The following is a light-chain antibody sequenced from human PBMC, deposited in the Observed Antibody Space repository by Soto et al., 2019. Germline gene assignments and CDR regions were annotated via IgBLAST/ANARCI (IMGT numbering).Light chain of an antibody. CDR3: TSYASGSSHLV. Sequence: QSALTQPASVSGSPGQSITLSCTGTSSDIGGYDYVSWYQRHPGKAPKLIIYDVNNRPSGVSTRFSGSKSGNTASLTISGLQAEDEADYYCTSYASGSSHLVFGGGTKLTVL. CDR1: SSDIGGYDY. CDR2: DVN. J-gene: IGLJ2*01. V-gene: IGLV2-14*01.